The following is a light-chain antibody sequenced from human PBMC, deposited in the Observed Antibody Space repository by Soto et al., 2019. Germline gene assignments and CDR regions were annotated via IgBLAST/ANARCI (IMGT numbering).Light chain of an antibody. Sequence: QSVLTQPPSASGSRGQSVTISCTGTSSDVGGYNYVSWYQQHPGKAPKLMIYEVSKRPSGVPDRFSGSKSGNTASLTVSGLQAEDEADYYCSSYAGRNNFVFGTGTKV. CDR1: SSDVGGYNY. CDR2: EVS. J-gene: IGLJ1*01. CDR3: SSYAGRNNFV. V-gene: IGLV2-8*01.